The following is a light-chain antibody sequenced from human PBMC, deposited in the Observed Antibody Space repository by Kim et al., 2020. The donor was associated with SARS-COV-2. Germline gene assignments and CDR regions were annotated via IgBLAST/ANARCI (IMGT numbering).Light chain of an antibody. J-gene: IGLJ2*01. CDR2: DTS. Sequence: PGRAVTLTDGSSMGAVIGGPYPSWSQQKLGQAPRTLIYDTSKTRSWTPARFSGSLLGGKAALTLSGAQPEDEADFYCLLYYSGARVFGGGTQLTVL. CDR1: MGAVIGGPY. CDR3: LLYYSGARV. V-gene: IGLV7-46*01.